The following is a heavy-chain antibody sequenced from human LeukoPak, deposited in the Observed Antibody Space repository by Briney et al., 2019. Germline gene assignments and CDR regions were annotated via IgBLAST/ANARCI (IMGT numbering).Heavy chain of an antibody. CDR3: ARDSGYSSSRPDY. CDR2: IYYSGST. J-gene: IGHJ4*02. CDR1: GGSISSYY. Sequence: SETLSLTCTVSGGSISSYYWSWIRQPPGKGLEWIGYIYYSGSTNYNPSLKSRVTISVDTSKNQFSLKLSSVTAADTAVYYCARDSGYSSSRPDYWGQGTLVTVSS. D-gene: IGHD6-13*01. V-gene: IGHV4-59*12.